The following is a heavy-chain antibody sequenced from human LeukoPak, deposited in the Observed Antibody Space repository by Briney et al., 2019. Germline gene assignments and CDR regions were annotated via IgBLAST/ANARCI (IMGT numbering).Heavy chain of an antibody. V-gene: IGHV3-7*01. Sequence: GGSLRLSCAASGFTFSSYWMSWVRQAPGEGLEWVANIKEGGSEKYYVDSVKGRFTISRDNAKNSLFLQMTSLRGEDTAMYYCARGGSSRFAYWGQGTLVTVSS. D-gene: IGHD1-26*01. CDR3: ARGGSSRFAY. J-gene: IGHJ4*02. CDR2: IKEGGSEK. CDR1: GFTFSSYW.